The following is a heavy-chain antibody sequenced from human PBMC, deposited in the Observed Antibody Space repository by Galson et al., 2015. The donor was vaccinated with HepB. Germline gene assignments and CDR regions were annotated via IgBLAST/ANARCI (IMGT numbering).Heavy chain of an antibody. J-gene: IGHJ3*02. CDR3: AKDRLRYFDWLLQPDAFDI. CDR2: ISYDGSNK. D-gene: IGHD3-9*01. Sequence: SLRLSCAASAFTFSNYGMHWVRQAPGKGLEWVAVISYDGSNKYYADPVKGRFTISRDNSKNTLYLQVNSLRAEDTAVYYCAKDRLRYFDWLLQPDAFDIWGQGTMVTVSS. V-gene: IGHV3-30*18. CDR1: AFTFSNYG.